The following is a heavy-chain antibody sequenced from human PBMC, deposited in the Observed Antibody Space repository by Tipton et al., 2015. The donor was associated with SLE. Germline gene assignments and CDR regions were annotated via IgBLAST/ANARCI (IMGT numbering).Heavy chain of an antibody. CDR2: INHSGST. CDR3: ARGPAYGDYLDAFDI. CDR1: GGSFSGYY. J-gene: IGHJ3*02. V-gene: IGHV4-34*01. Sequence: TLSLTCAVYGGSFSGYYWSWIRQPPGKGLEWIGEINHSGSTNYNPSLKSRVTISVDTSKNQFSLKLSSVTAADTAVYYCARGPAYGDYLDAFDIWGQGTMVTVSS. D-gene: IGHD4-17*01.